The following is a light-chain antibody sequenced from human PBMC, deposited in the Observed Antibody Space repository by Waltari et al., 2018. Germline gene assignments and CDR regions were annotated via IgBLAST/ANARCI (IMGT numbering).Light chain of an antibody. CDR1: SGPSNNI. V-gene: IGLV4-69*01. CDR3: QTGGHGTWV. Sequence: QLVVTQSPSASASLGASVKLTCTLRSGPSNNIIAWLQQRPEKGPRYLMKVNSDGSHIRGDQIPDRFSGSSSGAERYLTISGLQSEDEADYYCQTGGHGTWVFGGGTKLTVL. CDR2: VNSDGSH. J-gene: IGLJ3*02.